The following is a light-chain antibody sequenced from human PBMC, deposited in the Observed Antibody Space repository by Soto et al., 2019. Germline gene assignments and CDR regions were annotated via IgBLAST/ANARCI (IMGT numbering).Light chain of an antibody. J-gene: IGKJ1*01. CDR3: QQYGSSSWT. CDR1: QSVSSSY. CDR2: GAS. Sequence: EIVLTQSPGTLCLSPGERATLSCRASQSVSSSYLAWYQQKPGQAPRLLIYGASSRATGIPDRFSGSGSGTDFTFTISRLEPEDFAVYYCQQYGSSSWTFGQGTKVEIK. V-gene: IGKV3-20*01.